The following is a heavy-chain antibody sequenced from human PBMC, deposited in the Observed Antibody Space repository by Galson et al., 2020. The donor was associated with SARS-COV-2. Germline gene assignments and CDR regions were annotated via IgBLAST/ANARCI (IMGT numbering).Heavy chain of an antibody. J-gene: IGHJ4*02. CDR3: ARGRSGSYGFQDY. CDR1: GFTFSSYA. CDR2: ISYDGSNK. Sequence: GGSLRLSCAASGFTFSSYAMHWVRQAPGKGLEWVAVISYDGSNKYYADSVKGRFTISRDNSKNTLYLQMNSLRAEDTAVYYCARGRSGSYGFQDYWGQGTLVTVSS. V-gene: IGHV3-30*04. D-gene: IGHD1-26*01.